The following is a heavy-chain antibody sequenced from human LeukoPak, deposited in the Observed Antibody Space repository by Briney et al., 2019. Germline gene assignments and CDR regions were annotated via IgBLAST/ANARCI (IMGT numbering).Heavy chain of an antibody. CDR2: ISGSGSGT. D-gene: IGHD6-13*01. CDR3: AREVTQRGSSSWWYFDY. Sequence: PGGSLRLSCAASGFTFSSYAMSWVRQAPGEGLQWVSGISGSGSGTYYADSVRGRFTISRDKSKNTLYLQMNSLRAEDTAVYYCAREVTQRGSSSWWYFDYWGQGTLVTVSS. CDR1: GFTFSSYA. V-gene: IGHV3-23*01. J-gene: IGHJ4*02.